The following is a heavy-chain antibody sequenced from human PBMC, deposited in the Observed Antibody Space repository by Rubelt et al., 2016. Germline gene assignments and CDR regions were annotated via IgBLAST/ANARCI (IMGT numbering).Heavy chain of an antibody. CDR1: GGSFSGYY. Sequence: QVQLQQWGAGLLKPSETLSLTCAVYGGSFSGYYWSWIRQPPGKGLEWIGYIYYSGSTNYNPSLKSRVTISVDTSKNQFSLRLSSVTAADTAVYYCARGVRIAARPNYFDYWGQGTLVTVSS. J-gene: IGHJ4*02. CDR2: IYYSGST. CDR3: ARGVRIAARPNYFDY. D-gene: IGHD6-6*01. V-gene: IGHV4-34*11.